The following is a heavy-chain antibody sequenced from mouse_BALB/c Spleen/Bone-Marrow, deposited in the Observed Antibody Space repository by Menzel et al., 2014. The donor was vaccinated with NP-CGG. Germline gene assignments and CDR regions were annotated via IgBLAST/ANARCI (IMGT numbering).Heavy chain of an antibody. Sequence: VKLVESGAELAKPGASVKMSCKASGYTFTSYWMHWVKQRPGQGLEWIGYINPSTGYTEYNQKFKDKATLTADKSSSTAYMQLSSLTSEDSADYYGAREKGSGYVWFAYWGQGTLVTVSA. CDR2: INPSTGYT. J-gene: IGHJ3*01. CDR1: GYTFTSYW. V-gene: IGHV1-7*01. D-gene: IGHD3-1*01. CDR3: AREKGSGYVWFAY.